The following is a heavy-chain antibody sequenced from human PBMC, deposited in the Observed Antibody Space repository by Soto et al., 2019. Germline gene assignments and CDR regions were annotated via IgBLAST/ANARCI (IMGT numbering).Heavy chain of an antibody. J-gene: IGHJ4*02. Sequence: SETLSLTCTVSGGSISSGDYYWSWIRQPPGKGLEWIGYIYYIGSTYYNPSLKSRVTISVDTSKNQFSLRLSSVTAADTAVYYCARVGYCSGSTCYYYFDYWGQGTLVTVSS. D-gene: IGHD2-15*01. CDR3: ARVGYCSGSTCYYYFDY. V-gene: IGHV4-30-4*01. CDR1: GGSISSGDYY. CDR2: IYYIGST.